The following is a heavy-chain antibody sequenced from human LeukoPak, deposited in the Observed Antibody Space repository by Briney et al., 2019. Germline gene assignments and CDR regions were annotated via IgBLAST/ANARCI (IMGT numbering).Heavy chain of an antibody. J-gene: IGHJ4*02. V-gene: IGHV3-30-3*01. CDR3: AKVGSPDYYDSSGYYRDY. CDR2: ISYDGSNK. D-gene: IGHD3-22*01. Sequence: GRSLRLSCAASGFTFSSYAMHWVRQAPGKGLEWVAVISYDGSNKYYADSVKGRFTISRDNSKNTLYLQMNSLRAEDTAVYYCAKVGSPDYYDSSGYYRDYWGQGTLVTVSS. CDR1: GFTFSSYA.